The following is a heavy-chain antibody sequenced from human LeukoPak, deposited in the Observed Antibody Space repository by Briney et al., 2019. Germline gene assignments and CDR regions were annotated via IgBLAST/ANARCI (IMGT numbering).Heavy chain of an antibody. J-gene: IGHJ3*02. V-gene: IGHV3-23*01. CDR2: ISGSGGST. CDR1: GFTFSSYA. CDR3: ATTYSYGAEGAFDI. Sequence: GGSLRLSCAASGFTFSSYAMSWVRQAPGKGLEWVSAISGSGGSTYYADSVKGRFTISRDNAKNSLYLQMNSLRAEDTALYYCATTYSYGAEGAFDIWGQGTMVTVSS. D-gene: IGHD5-18*01.